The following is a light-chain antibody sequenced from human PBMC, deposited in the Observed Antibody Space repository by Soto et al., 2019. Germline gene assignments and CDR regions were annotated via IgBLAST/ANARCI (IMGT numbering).Light chain of an antibody. CDR2: EGN. CDR3: CSYASDSTSVL. Sequence: QSALTQPASVSGSPGQSITISCTGTSSDVGSHNLVSWYQQHPGKAPKLMISEGNQRPSGVSDRFSGSKSGNRASLTISGLQAEDEADYYCCSYASDSTSVLFGGGTQLTVL. V-gene: IGLV2-23*01. CDR1: SSDVGSHNL. J-gene: IGLJ2*01.